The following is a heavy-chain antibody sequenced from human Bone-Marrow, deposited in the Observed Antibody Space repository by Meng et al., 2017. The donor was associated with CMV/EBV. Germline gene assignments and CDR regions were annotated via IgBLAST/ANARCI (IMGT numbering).Heavy chain of an antibody. V-gene: IGHV3-21*01. CDR2: ISSSDDSI. Sequence: GESLKISCAPSGITFSTYTIHWVRQAPGKGLEWLSSISSSDDSIYYADFVKGRFTISRDNAKNSLHLQMTSLRAGDTAVYYCAKGLPGIAAALGVWGQGTTVTVSS. J-gene: IGHJ6*02. CDR1: GITFSTYT. CDR3: AKGLPGIAAALGV. D-gene: IGHD6-13*01.